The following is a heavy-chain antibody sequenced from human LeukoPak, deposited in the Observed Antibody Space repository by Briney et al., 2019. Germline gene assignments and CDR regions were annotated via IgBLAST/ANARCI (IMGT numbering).Heavy chain of an antibody. Sequence: GGSLRLSCAASGFTFSSYSMNWVRQAPGKGLEWVSSISSSSSYIYYADSVKGRFTISRDNAKNSLYLQMNSLRAEDTAVYYCAKAPYWYDSSGYDYWGQGTLVTVSS. CDR1: GFTFSSYS. J-gene: IGHJ4*02. CDR2: ISSSSSYI. D-gene: IGHD3-22*01. V-gene: IGHV3-21*04. CDR3: AKAPYWYDSSGYDY.